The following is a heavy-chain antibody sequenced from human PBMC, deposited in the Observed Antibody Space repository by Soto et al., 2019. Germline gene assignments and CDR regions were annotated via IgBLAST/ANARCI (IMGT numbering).Heavy chain of an antibody. V-gene: IGHV6-1*01. CDR1: GDSVSNNGAA. Sequence: SQTLSLTCAISGDSVSNNGAAWNVIRQSPSRGLEWLGRTYYRSKWYYDYAVSVKSRMTINPDTSKNQFSLQLTSVTPEDTAVYFCARDPPAFHSAFDYWGQGTVVTVSS. D-gene: IGHD4-4*01. CDR2: TYYRSKWYY. J-gene: IGHJ4*02. CDR3: ARDPPAFHSAFDY.